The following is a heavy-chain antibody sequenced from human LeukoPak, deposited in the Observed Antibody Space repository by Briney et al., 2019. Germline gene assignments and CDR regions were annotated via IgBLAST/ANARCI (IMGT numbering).Heavy chain of an antibody. D-gene: IGHD2-21*02. CDR3: ARGEPDCAGDCHYWYLDL. CDR1: GFTFSRSA. CDR2: ISGNGGST. V-gene: IGHV3-64*01. J-gene: IGHJ2*01. Sequence: GGSLRLSCAVTGFTFSRSAMHWVRQAPGKGLEYVSAISGNGGSTYYANSVEGRFTISRDNSKNTVFLQMGSLRNEDMAVYYCARGEPDCAGDCHYWYLDLWGRGTLVTVSS.